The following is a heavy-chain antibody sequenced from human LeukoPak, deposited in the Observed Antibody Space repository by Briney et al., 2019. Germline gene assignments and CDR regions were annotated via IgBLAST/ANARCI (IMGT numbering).Heavy chain of an antibody. D-gene: IGHD4-17*01. Sequence: GGSLRLSCAATGFTFSSYGMHWVRQAPGKGLEWVAVIWYDGSNKYYADSVKGRFTISRDNSKNTLYLQMNSLRAEDTAVYYCAGSYGDYDNWFDPWGQGTLVTVSS. CDR3: AGSYGDYDNWFDP. V-gene: IGHV3-33*01. J-gene: IGHJ5*02. CDR2: IWYDGSNK. CDR1: GFTFSSYG.